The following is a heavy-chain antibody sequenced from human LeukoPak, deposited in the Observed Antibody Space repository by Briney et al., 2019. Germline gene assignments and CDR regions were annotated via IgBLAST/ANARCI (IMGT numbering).Heavy chain of an antibody. V-gene: IGHV3-9*01. J-gene: IGHJ4*02. Sequence: GGSLRLSCAASGFTFDDYAMHWVRQAPGKGLEWVSGISWNSGSIGYADSVKGRFTISRDNAKNSLYLQMNSLRAEDTALYYCAKEAKLGDYVDYWGQRTLVTVSS. CDR2: ISWNSGSI. CDR1: GFTFDDYA. D-gene: IGHD2-15*01. CDR3: AKEAKLGDYVDY.